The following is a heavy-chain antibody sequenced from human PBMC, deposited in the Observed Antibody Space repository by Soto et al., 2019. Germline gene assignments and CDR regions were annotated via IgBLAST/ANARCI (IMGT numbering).Heavy chain of an antibody. V-gene: IGHV4-30-4*01. CDR3: ARYRYSDSLNEYYFDY. Sequence: SLTRTVSGAPINIVDYYWSWIRQPPGKGLEWIGNLYYTGSTYYNPSLKSRVTISVDTSKKQFSLMVTSVTAADTAVYYCARYRYSDSLNEYYFDYWGQGTLGTVSS. J-gene: IGHJ4*02. CDR1: GAPINIVDYY. D-gene: IGHD3-22*01. CDR2: LYYTGST.